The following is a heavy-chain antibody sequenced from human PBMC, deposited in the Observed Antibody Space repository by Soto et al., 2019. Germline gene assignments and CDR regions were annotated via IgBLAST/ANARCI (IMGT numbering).Heavy chain of an antibody. CDR1: GSSVSSGSYY. J-gene: IGHJ5*02. CDR3: ARVYLYGDYDPNKVTFDP. V-gene: IGHV4-61*01. D-gene: IGHD4-17*01. CDR2: IYYSGST. Sequence: SETLSLTCTVSGSSVSSGSYYWSWIRQPPGKGLEWIGYIYYSGSTNYNPSLKSRVTISVDTSKNKFSLKLSSVYAAATAVYYCARVYLYGDYDPNKVTFDPWGQETLVTVSS.